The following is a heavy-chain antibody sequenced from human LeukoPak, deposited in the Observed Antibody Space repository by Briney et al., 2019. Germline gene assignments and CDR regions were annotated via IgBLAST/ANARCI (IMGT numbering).Heavy chain of an antibody. CDR1: GYTFTSYA. CDR3: ARRESYDSSGYAFDY. CDR2: INAGNGNT. Sequence: GASVKVSCKASGYTFTSYAMHWVRQAPGQRLEWMGWINAGNGNTKYSQKFQGRVTITRDTSASTAYMELSSLRSEDTAVYYCARRESYDSSGYAFDYWGQGTLVTVSS. J-gene: IGHJ4*02. D-gene: IGHD3-22*01. V-gene: IGHV1-3*01.